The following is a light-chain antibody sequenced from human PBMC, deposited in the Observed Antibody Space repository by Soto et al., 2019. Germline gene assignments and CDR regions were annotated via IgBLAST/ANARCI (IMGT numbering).Light chain of an antibody. CDR2: DAS. Sequence: DIQMTQSPSTLSASVGDRVTITCRASQSISSWLAWYKQKPGKAPKLLIYDASSLDSGVPSRFSGSGSGTEFTLPIRSLQPDDFATYYCQQYNSYRMYTFGQGTKLQIK. CDR3: QQYNSYRMYT. CDR1: QSISSW. J-gene: IGKJ2*01. V-gene: IGKV1-5*01.